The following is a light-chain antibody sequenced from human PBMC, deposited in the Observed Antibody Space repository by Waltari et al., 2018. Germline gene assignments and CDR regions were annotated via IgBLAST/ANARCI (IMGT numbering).Light chain of an antibody. CDR1: QTVRTTY. CDR2: GAS. CDR3: QQYDISPLT. J-gene: IGKJ4*01. V-gene: IGKV3-20*01. Sequence: EIVLTQSPGTLSFSPGERATLSCRASQTVRTTYLAWYQQKPGQAPTLLIYGASSMATVIPDMFSGSGSGTDFSLTISSLEPEDFAVYYCQQYDISPLTFGGGTKVEIK.